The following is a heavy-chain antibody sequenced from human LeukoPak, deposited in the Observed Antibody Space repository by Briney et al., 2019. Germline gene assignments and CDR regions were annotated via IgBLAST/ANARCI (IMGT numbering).Heavy chain of an antibody. CDR3: ARGVFVEWELRVDY. CDR1: GGTFSSYA. D-gene: IGHD1-26*01. J-gene: IGHJ4*02. Sequence: SVKVSCKASGGTFSSYAISWVRQAPGQGLEWMGRIIPILGIANYAQKFQGRVTITADKSTSTAYMELSSLRSEDTAVYYCARGVFVEWELRVDYWGQGTLVTVSS. CDR2: IIPILGIA. V-gene: IGHV1-69*04.